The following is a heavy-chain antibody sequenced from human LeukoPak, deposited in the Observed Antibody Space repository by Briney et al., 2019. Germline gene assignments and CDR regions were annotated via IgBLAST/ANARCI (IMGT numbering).Heavy chain of an antibody. V-gene: IGHV4-59*01. Sequence: SPGGSLRLSCAASGFTFSSYSMHWVRQAPGKGLEWIGYFYNSGRSTYNPSLKSRVTISADTSKNHFSLKLNSVTTADTAVYYCTRGAGWLIDYWGQGILVTVSS. CDR1: GFTFSSYS. D-gene: IGHD3-16*01. CDR2: FYNSGRS. J-gene: IGHJ4*02. CDR3: TRGAGWLIDY.